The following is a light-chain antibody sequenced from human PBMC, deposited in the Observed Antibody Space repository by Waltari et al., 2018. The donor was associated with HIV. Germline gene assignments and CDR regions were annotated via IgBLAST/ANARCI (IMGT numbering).Light chain of an antibody. Sequence: QAVLTQTPSASASPGQKITISCSGSDSNIGSHYVYWYHQFPGRAPKLLLYKNNQRSSGVPDRFSGSKPGTSASLTISGLRSEDEGTYFCGAWDDNLRGVFGGGTRVTVL. J-gene: IGLJ2*01. CDR3: GAWDDNLRGV. V-gene: IGLV1-47*01. CDR2: KNN. CDR1: DSNIGSHY.